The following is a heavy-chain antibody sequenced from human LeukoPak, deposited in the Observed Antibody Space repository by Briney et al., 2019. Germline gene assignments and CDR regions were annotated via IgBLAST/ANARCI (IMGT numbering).Heavy chain of an antibody. D-gene: IGHD6-13*01. J-gene: IGHJ4*02. V-gene: IGHV4-31*03. CDR1: GGSISSGGYY. CDR3: ARDGGQQVDY. CDR2: IYYSGST. Sequence: SETLSLTCTVSGGSISSGGYYWNWIRQHPGKGLEWIGYIYYSGSTYYNPSLKSRVTISVDTSKNQFSLKLSSVTAADTAVYYCARDGGQQVDYWGQGTLVTVSS.